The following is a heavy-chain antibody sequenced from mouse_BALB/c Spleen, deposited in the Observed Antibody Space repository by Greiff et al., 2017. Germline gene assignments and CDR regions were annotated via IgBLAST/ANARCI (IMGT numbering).Heavy chain of an antibody. J-gene: IGHJ4*01. CDR2: ISCYNGAT. CDR1: GYSFTGYY. D-gene: IGHD2-14*01. CDR3: GRGGGYYRDYAMDY. V-gene: IGHV1S34*01. Sequence: LVKTGASVKISCKASGYSFTGYYMHWVKQSHGKSLEWIGYISCYNGATSYNQKFKGKATFTVDTSSSTAYLQVNSLTSEDSAVYDCGRGGGYYRDYAMDYWGQGTSVTVSS.